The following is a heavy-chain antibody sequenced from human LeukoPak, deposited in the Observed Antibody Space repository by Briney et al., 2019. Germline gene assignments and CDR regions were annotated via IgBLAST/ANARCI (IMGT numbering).Heavy chain of an antibody. J-gene: IGHJ5*02. CDR2: ISYDGSNK. V-gene: IGHV3-30*18. CDR3: AKDFYGDYVSWFDP. Sequence: PGRSLRLSCAASGFTFISYGMHWVRQAPGKGLEWVAVISYDGSNKYYADSVKGRFTISRDNSKNTLYLQMNSLRAEDTAVYYCAKDFYGDYVSWFDPWGQGTLVTVSS. D-gene: IGHD4-17*01. CDR1: GFTFISYG.